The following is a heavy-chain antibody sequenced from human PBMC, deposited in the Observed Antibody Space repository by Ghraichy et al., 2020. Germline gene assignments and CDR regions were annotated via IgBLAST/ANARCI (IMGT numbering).Heavy chain of an antibody. J-gene: IGHJ5*02. CDR2: ITGDGVRT. V-gene: IGHV3-64D*06. D-gene: IGHD6-13*01. CDR3: VRRHTSSWNWFDP. CDR1: GLSFSTHA. Sequence: GGSLRLSCSASGLSFSTHAMSWVRQAPGKGLEYVSTITGDGVRTYYADSVKGRFAISRDNSRNTMFLQMSSLKTDDTAVYYCVRRHTSSWNWFDPWGQGTLVTVSS.